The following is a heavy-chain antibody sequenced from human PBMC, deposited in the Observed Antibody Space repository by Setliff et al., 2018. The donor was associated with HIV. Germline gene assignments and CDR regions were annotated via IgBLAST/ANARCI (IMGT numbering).Heavy chain of an antibody. CDR1: GDSINSGGYF. CDR2: IYYSGNT. Sequence: SETLSLTCTVSGDSINSGGYFWTWIRQRPGKGLEWIGSIYYSGNTSYSPSLKSRLTISLDTSENQFSLKLTSVTAADTAIYSCARGGGIRDAFDIWGQGTLVTVS. D-gene: IGHD3-16*01. CDR3: ARGGGIRDAFDI. V-gene: IGHV4-31*03. J-gene: IGHJ3*02.